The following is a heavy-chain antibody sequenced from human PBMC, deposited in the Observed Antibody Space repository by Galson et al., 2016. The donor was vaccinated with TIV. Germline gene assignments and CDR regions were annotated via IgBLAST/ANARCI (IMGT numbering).Heavy chain of an antibody. Sequence: DSMINYYVSWIRQPPGKGLEWIAYISDSGASNKNPSLESRVTMSMDTSKKQTSLKLRSVTAADTAVYYCARDLGLSAFDIWGQGTMVTVSS. CDR2: ISDSGAS. D-gene: IGHD7-27*01. CDR1: DSMINYY. CDR3: ARDLGLSAFDI. J-gene: IGHJ3*02. V-gene: IGHV4-59*01.